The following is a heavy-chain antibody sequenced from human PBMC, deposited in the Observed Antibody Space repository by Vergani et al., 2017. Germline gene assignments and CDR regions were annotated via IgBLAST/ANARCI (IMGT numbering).Heavy chain of an antibody. CDR2: IYYSGST. Sequence: QLQLQESGPGLVTPSETLFLTCTVSGGSISSSSYYWGWIRQRPGKGLEWIWSIYYSGSTYYNPSLKSRGTISVDTAKNQFSLKLSSVTAADAAVYCGARPGSSEMVPVDYWGQGALVTVSS. D-gene: IGHD5-12*01. J-gene: IGHJ4*02. V-gene: IGHV4-39*01. CDR1: GGSISSSSYY. CDR3: ARPGSSEMVPVDY.